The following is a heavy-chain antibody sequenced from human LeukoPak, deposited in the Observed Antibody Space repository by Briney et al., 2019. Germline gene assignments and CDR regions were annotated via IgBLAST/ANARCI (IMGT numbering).Heavy chain of an antibody. CDR1: GYIFTNYW. D-gene: IGHD5-12*01. J-gene: IGHJ4*02. CDR3: SRHESGSLY. CDR2: IYPGDSDT. V-gene: IGHV5-51*01. Sequence: GESLQISCQGSGYIFTNYWIAWVRQMPGKGLEWMGIIYPGDSDTRYSPSFEGQVTISADKSINTVYLQWSSLKASDTAVYYCSRHESGSLYWGQGTLVTVSS.